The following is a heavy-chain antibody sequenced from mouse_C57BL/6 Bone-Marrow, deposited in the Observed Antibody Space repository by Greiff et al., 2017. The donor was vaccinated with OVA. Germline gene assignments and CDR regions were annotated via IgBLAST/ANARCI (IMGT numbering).Heavy chain of an antibody. D-gene: IGHD3-1*01. V-gene: IGHV1-52*01. CDR1: GYTFTSYW. Sequence: QVQLQQPGAELVRPGSSVKLSCKASGYTFTSYWMHWVKQRPIQGLEWIGNIDPSESETHYNQKFKDKATLTVDKSSSTAYMQLSSLTSEDSAVYYCARDRDTSYAMDYWGQGTSVTVSS. CDR3: ARDRDTSYAMDY. CDR2: IDPSESET. J-gene: IGHJ4*01.